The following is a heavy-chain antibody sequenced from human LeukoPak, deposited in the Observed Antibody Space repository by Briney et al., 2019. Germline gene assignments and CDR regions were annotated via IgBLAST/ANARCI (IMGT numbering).Heavy chain of an antibody. D-gene: IGHD2-2*01. Sequence: GASVKVSCKASGGTFSTYAISWVRQAPGQGLEWMGGIIPIFGTTNYAQKFQGRVTITTDESTSTVYMEMSSLRSEDTAVYYCARDPRSCSSTSCYRAFDIWGQGTMVTVSS. CDR3: ARDPRSCSSTSCYRAFDI. CDR1: GGTFSTYA. CDR2: IIPIFGTT. J-gene: IGHJ3*02. V-gene: IGHV1-69*05.